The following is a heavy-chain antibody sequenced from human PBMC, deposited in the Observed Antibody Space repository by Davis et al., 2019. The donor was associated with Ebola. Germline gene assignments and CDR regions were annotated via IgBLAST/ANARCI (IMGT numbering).Heavy chain of an antibody. Sequence: MPSETLSLTCAVSGGSISSSNWWSWVRQPPGKGLEWIGEIYHSGSTNYNPSLKSRVTISVDKSKNQLSLKLSSVTAADTAVYYCASTPTVLGDFFDYWGQGTLVTVSS. CDR3: ASTPTVLGDFFDY. V-gene: IGHV4-4*02. CDR1: GGSISSSNW. CDR2: IYHSGST. J-gene: IGHJ4*02. D-gene: IGHD3-16*01.